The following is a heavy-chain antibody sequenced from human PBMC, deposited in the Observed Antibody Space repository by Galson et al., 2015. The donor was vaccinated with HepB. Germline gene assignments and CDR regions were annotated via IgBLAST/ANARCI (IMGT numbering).Heavy chain of an antibody. CDR3: ARGELTLRFWSGYHRY. D-gene: IGHD3-3*01. J-gene: IGHJ4*02. CDR2: IKQEGSEK. Sequence: SLRLSCAVSEFTFSSYWMTWVRQAPGRGLEWVATIKQEGSEKYYVESVEGRFTISRDNAKNSLYLEMNNLRTEDTAVYYCARGELTLRFWSGYHRYWGQGTLVTVSS. V-gene: IGHV3-7*01. CDR1: EFTFSSYW.